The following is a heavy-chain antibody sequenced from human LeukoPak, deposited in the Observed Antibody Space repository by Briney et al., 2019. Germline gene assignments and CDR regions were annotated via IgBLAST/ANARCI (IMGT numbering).Heavy chain of an antibody. J-gene: IGHJ6*02. CDR2: IYSGGST. CDR1: GFTVSSNY. CDR3: ARSTYGMDV. Sequence: GGSLRLSCAASGFTVSSNYLSWVRQAPGKGLEWGSVIYSGGSTYYADSVKGRFTISRHNSKNTLYLQMNSLRAEGTAVYYCARSTYGMDVWGQGTTVTVSS. V-gene: IGHV3-53*04.